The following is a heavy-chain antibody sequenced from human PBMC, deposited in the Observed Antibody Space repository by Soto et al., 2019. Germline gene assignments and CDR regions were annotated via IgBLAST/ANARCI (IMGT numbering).Heavy chain of an antibody. CDR2: IYYSGST. CDR3: ARARFLEWL. D-gene: IGHD3-3*01. CDR1: DGSVSSGSYN. Sequence: SETLSLTCIVSDGSVSSGSYNWSWIRQPTGKGLEWIGYIYYSGSTNYNPSLKSRVTMSVDMSKNQFSLKLTSVTAADTAVYYCARARFLEWLWGHGTLVTVS. V-gene: IGHV4-61*01. J-gene: IGHJ4*01.